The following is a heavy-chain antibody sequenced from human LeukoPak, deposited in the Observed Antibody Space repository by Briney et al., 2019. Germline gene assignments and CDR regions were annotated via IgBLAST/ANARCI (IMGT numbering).Heavy chain of an antibody. V-gene: IGHV4-39*07. CDR3: ARGSNGSGY. CDR2: IYYSGST. J-gene: IGHJ4*02. Sequence: SETLSLTCTVSGGSISSSSYYWGWIRQPPGKGLEWIGSIYYSGSTYYNPSLKSRVTISVDTSKNQFSLKLSSVTAADTAVYYCARGSNGSGYWGQGTLVTVSS. D-gene: IGHD3-10*01. CDR1: GGSISSSSYY.